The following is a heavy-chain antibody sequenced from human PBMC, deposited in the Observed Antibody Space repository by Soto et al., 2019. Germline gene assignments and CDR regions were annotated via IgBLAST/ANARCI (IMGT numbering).Heavy chain of an antibody. CDR3: AKHRSPGGSGPNYFDY. D-gene: IGHD6-19*01. CDR2: IRSSGDYT. V-gene: IGHV3-23*01. J-gene: IGHJ4*01. CDR1: GFTFSTYV. Sequence: EVQLLESGGGLVQPGGSLRLSCAASGFTFSTYVMSWVRQAPGKGLEWVSAIRSSGDYTYYVDSVKGGFYISRDNSNNRLFRQMNCLRAEDTAVYYCAKHRSPGGSGPNYFDYWGQGTLVTVSS.